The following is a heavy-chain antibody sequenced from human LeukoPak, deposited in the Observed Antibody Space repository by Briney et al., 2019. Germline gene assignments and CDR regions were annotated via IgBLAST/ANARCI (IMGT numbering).Heavy chain of an antibody. D-gene: IGHD3-3*01. CDR3: ASWAGSTQSDSWSGPFDY. CDR2: ISDSGRTT. Sequence: PGGSLRLSCAVSGLTFSNFKMNWVRQAPGKGLEWVSYISDSGRTTFYADSVKGRFTISRDNAKNSLYLQMSSLRVEDTAVYYCASWAGSTQSDSWSGPFDYWGQGTLVTVSS. J-gene: IGHJ4*02. V-gene: IGHV3-48*03. CDR1: GLTFSNFK.